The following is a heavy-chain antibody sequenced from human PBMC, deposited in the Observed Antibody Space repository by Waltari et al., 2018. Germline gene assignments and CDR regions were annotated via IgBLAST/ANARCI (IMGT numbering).Heavy chain of an antibody. D-gene: IGHD2-2*01. CDR1: GGTFSSYA. CDR3: AREGDIVVVPAAMYFDY. CDR2: IIPILGIA. J-gene: IGHJ4*02. V-gene: IGHV1-69*04. Sequence: QVQLVQSGAEVKKPGSSVKVSCKASGGTFSSYAISWVRQAPGQGLEWMGGIIPILGIANYAQKFQGRVTITADESTSTAYMELSSLRSEDTAVYYCAREGDIVVVPAAMYFDYWGQGTLVTVSS.